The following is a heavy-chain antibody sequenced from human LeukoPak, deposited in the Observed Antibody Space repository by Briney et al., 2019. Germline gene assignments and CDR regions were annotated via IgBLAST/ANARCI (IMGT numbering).Heavy chain of an antibody. D-gene: IGHD2-2*01. CDR3: ARGVKGRYCSSTSCLLFDP. CDR2: IYTSGST. CDR1: GGSISSYY. V-gene: IGHV4-4*09. Sequence: SETLSLTGTVAGGSISSYYWSGIRHPPRKRLEWIGYIYTSGSTNYNPSLKSRVTISVDTSKNQFSLKLSSVTAADTAVYYCARGVKGRYCSSTSCLLFDPWGQGTLVTVSS. J-gene: IGHJ5*02.